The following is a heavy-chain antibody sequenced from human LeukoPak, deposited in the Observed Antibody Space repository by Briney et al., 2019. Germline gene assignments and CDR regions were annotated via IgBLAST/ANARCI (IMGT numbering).Heavy chain of an antibody. CDR2: IYYSGST. V-gene: IGHV4-61*01. J-gene: IGHJ5*02. CDR1: GGSVSSGSYY. CDR3: ARAVVVAAATLWFDP. Sequence: SETLSFTCTVSGGSVSSGSYYWSWIRQPPGKGLEWIGYIYYSGSTNYNPSLKSRVTISVDTSKNQFSLKLSSVTAADTAVYYCARAVVVAAATLWFDPWGQGTLVTVSS. D-gene: IGHD2-15*01.